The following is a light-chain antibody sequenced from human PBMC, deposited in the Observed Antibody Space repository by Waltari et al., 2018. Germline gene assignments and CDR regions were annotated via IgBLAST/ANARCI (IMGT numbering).Light chain of an antibody. CDR2: GAS. J-gene: IGKJ1*01. CDR1: QSVSSN. Sequence: EIVMTQSPATLSVYPGERATLSCRASQSVSSNLAWYQPKPGQAPRLLIYGASTRATGIPARFSGSGSGTEFTLTISSLQSEDFAVYYCQQYNNWPRTFGQGTKVEIK. V-gene: IGKV3-15*01. CDR3: QQYNNWPRT.